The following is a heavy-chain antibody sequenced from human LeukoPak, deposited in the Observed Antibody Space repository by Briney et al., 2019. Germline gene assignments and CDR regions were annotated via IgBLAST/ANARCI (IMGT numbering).Heavy chain of an antibody. V-gene: IGHV3-30*18. CDR1: GFTFSSYG. D-gene: IGHD3-9*01. Sequence: SGGSLRLSCAASGFTFSSYGMHWVRQAPGKGLEWVAVISYDGSNKYYADSVKGRFTISRDNSKNTLYLQMNSLRAEDTAVYYCAKDDRGRLRYFDWSFDYWGQGTLVTVSS. CDR3: AKDDRGRLRYFDWSFDY. CDR2: ISYDGSNK. J-gene: IGHJ4*02.